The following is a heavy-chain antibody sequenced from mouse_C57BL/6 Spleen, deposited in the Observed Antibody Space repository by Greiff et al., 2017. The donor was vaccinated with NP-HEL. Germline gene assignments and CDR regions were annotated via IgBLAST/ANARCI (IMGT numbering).Heavy chain of an antibody. CDR1: GYTFTDYY. CDR2: INPNNGGT. J-gene: IGHJ2*01. V-gene: IGHV1-26*01. Sequence: VLLQQSGPELVKPGASVKISCKASGYTFTDYYMNWVKQSHGKSLEWIGDINPNNGGTSYNQKFKVKATLTVDKSSSTAYMELRSLTSEDSAVYYCARLATVDYWGQGTTLTVSS. D-gene: IGHD1-1*01. CDR3: ARLATVDY.